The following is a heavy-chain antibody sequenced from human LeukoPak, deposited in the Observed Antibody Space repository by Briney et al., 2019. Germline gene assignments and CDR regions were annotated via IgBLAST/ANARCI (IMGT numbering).Heavy chain of an antibody. D-gene: IGHD4-17*01. CDR2: ISKNGDST. J-gene: IGHJ1*01. CDR3: ARMDYSDQFFQH. CDR1: GFTFSSYA. Sequence: GGSLRLSCAASGFTFSSYAMHWIRQAPGKGLEYVSAISKNGDSTFHAISVKGRFTISRDNSKNTLYLQMGSLRPEDTAVYYCARMDYSDQFFQHWGQGSLVTVSS. V-gene: IGHV3-64*01.